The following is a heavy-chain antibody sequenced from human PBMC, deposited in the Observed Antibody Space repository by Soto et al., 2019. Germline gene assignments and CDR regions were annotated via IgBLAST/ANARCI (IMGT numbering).Heavy chain of an antibody. J-gene: IGHJ5*02. CDR2: MSYSGST. V-gene: IGHV4-39*01. D-gene: IGHD4-4*01. Sequence: SETLSLTCTVSGGSISSSSYYWGWIRQPPGKGLEWIASMSYSGSTQYNPSLGSRVTISVDTSKNQFSLKLNSVAAADTGVYYCADYSTKFGWFDPWGQGTLVT. CDR1: GGSISSSSYY. CDR3: ADYSTKFGWFDP.